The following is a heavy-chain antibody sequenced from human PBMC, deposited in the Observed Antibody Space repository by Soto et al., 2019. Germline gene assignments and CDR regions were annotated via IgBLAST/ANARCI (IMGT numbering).Heavy chain of an antibody. Sequence: PSETLSLTCTVSGGSISSSYWSWIRQSAGKGLEWIGHIYISGTTMYNPSLKSRVTMSVDPPKNQLSLKLTSVTAADTAVYYCARINGGSPDFWGQGTLVTVSS. V-gene: IGHV4-4*07. CDR3: ARINGGSPDF. D-gene: IGHD2-15*01. CDR2: IYISGTT. CDR1: GGSISSSY. J-gene: IGHJ4*02.